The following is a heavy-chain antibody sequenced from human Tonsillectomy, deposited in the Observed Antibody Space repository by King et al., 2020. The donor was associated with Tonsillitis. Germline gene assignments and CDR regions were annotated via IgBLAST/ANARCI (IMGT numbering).Heavy chain of an antibody. CDR3: ARVVAARIHAFDI. Sequence: VQLQQWGAGLLKPSETLSLTCAVYGGSFSGYYWSWIRQPPGKGLEWIGEINHSGSTNYNPYLKSRVTISVVTSKNQFSLKLSSVTAADTAVYYCARVVAARIHAFDIWGQGTMVTVSS. V-gene: IGHV4-34*01. J-gene: IGHJ3*02. D-gene: IGHD6-6*01. CDR2: INHSGST. CDR1: GGSFSGYY.